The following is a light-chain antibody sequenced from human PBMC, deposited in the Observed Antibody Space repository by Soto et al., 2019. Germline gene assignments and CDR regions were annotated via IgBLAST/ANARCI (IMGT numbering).Light chain of an antibody. Sequence: QSVLTQPASVSESPGRSIAISCTGTSSDVGGYSYVSWYQQQPGKAPKLVISDVSNRPSGVSDRFSGSKSGNTASLTISGLQTEDEADYYCASYTTSSTYVFGTGTKVTV. CDR1: SSDVGGYSY. V-gene: IGLV2-14*01. J-gene: IGLJ1*01. CDR3: ASYTTSSTYV. CDR2: DVS.